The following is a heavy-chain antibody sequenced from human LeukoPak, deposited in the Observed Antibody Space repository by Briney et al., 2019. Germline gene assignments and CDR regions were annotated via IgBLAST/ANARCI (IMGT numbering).Heavy chain of an antibody. J-gene: IGHJ6*03. CDR3: ARGAYGFDYYYYMDV. D-gene: IGHD3-10*01. Sequence: GGSLRLSCAASGITFSSYEMNWVRQAPGKGLEWVSYISSSGRTKYYADSVKGRFTISRDNAKNSLYLQMNSLRAEDTAVYYCARGAYGFDYYYYMDVWGKGTTVTVSS. V-gene: IGHV3-48*03. CDR1: GITFSSYE. CDR2: ISSSGRTK.